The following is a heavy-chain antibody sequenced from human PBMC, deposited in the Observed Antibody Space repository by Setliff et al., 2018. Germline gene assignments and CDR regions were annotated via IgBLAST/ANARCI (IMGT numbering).Heavy chain of an antibody. J-gene: IGHJ4*02. CDR1: GNTFTGYY. V-gene: IGHV1-2*02. CDR2: INPNSGDT. Sequence: ASVKVSCKASGNTFTGYYIHWLRQAPGQGLEWMGCINPNSGDTTFAQKFQGRVTITRDTSSSTDYMDLSRLTSDDTAVYYCAREVLSTVVAWDYWGQGTLVTVSS. CDR3: AREVLSTVVAWDY. D-gene: IGHD4-17*01.